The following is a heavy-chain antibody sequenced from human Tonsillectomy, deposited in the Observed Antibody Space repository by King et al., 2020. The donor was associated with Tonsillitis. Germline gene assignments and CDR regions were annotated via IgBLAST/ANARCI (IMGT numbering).Heavy chain of an antibody. Sequence: VQLVESGGGVVQPGRSLSLSCAASAFTFSSFAMHWVRQAPGKGLEWVALISHDGTNKYYADSVKGRFTISRDNSKNTLHLQMSSLRAEDTAVYYCARAMPGMDVWGQGTTVTVSS. CDR1: AFTFSSFA. CDR2: ISHDGTNK. J-gene: IGHJ6*02. V-gene: IGHV3-30-3*01. CDR3: ARAMPGMDV. D-gene: IGHD2-2*01.